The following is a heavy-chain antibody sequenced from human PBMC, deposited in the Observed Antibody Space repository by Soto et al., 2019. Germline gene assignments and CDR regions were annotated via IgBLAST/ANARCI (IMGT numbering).Heavy chain of an antibody. V-gene: IGHV3-23*01. CDR2: ISGSGGST. J-gene: IGHJ4*02. CDR1: GFTVSSYT. CDR3: AKDHLIVVVIPHFDY. Sequence: GRSLRIACATSGFTVSSYTMGLARQAPGKGLEWVSAISGSGGSTYYADSVKGRFTISRDNSKNTLYLQMNSLRAEDTAVYYCAKDHLIVVVIPHFDYWGQGTLVTVSS. D-gene: IGHD3-22*01.